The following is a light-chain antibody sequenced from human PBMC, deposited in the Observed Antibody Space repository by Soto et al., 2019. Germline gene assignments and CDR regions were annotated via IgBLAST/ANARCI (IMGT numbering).Light chain of an antibody. V-gene: IGLV1-44*01. CDR1: SSNIGSNT. CDR3: AAWDDSLNGYV. J-gene: IGLJ1*01. Sequence: QYVLTKPPSTSGTPGQRVTISCSGSSSNIGSNTVNWYQQLPGAAPKLLIYSNNQRPSGVPDRFSGSKSGTSASLAISGLQSEDEADYYCAAWDDSLNGYVFGTGTKVTVL. CDR2: SNN.